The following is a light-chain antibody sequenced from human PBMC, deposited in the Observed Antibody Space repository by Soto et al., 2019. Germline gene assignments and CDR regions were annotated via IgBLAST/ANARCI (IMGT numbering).Light chain of an antibody. V-gene: IGKV1-5*01. CDR3: QQYNSYSPA. CDR2: DAS. CDR1: QSISSW. J-gene: IGKJ1*01. Sequence: GDRVTITCRACQSISSWLAWYQQKPGKAPKLLIYDASSLESGVPSRFSGSGSGTEFTLTISSLQPDDFATYYCQQYNSYSPAFGQGTKVDIK.